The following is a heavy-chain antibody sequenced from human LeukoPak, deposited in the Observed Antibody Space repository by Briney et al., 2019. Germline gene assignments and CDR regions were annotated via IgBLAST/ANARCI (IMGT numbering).Heavy chain of an antibody. J-gene: IGHJ1*01. D-gene: IGHD6-19*01. V-gene: IGHV3-21*01. Sequence: PGGSLRLSCAASGFTFSSYAMYWARQAPEKGLEWVSSISSSSTYIYYADSVKGRFTISRDNAKNSLYLQMNSLRAEDTAVYYCARDEYSSGWYLGQGTLVTVSS. CDR3: ARDEYSSGWY. CDR1: GFTFSSYA. CDR2: ISSSSTYI.